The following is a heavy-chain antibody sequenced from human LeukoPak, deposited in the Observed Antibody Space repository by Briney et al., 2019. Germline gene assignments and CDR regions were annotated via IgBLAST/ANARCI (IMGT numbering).Heavy chain of an antibody. CDR3: ARQGPFYDSSGYYPHDAFDI. J-gene: IGHJ3*02. CDR2: INHSGST. V-gene: IGHV4-34*01. Sequence: SETLSLTCAVYGGSFSGYYWSWIRQPPGKGLEWIGEINHSGSTNYNPSLKSRVTISVDTSKNQFSLKLSSVTAADTAVYYCARQGPFYDSSGYYPHDAFDIWGQGTMVTVSS. D-gene: IGHD3-22*01. CDR1: GGSFSGYY.